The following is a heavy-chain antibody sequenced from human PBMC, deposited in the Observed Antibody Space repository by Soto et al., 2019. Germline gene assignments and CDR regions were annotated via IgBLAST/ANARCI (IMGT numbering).Heavy chain of an antibody. J-gene: IGHJ4*02. Sequence: QVQLVQSGAEVKKPGSSVKVSCKASGGIFSSYAISWVRQAAGQGLEWMGGIIPIFGTANYAQKFQGRVTITADESTSTAYMELSSLRSEDTAVYYCARFSNWNPPYYFDYWGQGTLVTVSS. CDR3: ARFSNWNPPYYFDY. D-gene: IGHD1-20*01. CDR1: GGIFSSYA. CDR2: IIPIFGTA. V-gene: IGHV1-69*01.